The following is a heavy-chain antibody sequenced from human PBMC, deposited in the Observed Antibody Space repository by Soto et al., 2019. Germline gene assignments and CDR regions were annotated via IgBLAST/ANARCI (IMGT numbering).Heavy chain of an antibody. J-gene: IGHJ3*02. D-gene: IGHD3-22*01. CDR2: IYYSGST. CDR1: GGSISSSSYY. V-gene: IGHV4-39*01. CDR3: ARLLRSGYAFDI. Sequence: SETLSLTCTVSGGSISSSSYYWGWIRQPPGKGLEWIGSIYYSGSTYYNPSLKSRVTISVDTSKNQFSLKLSSVTAADTAVYYCARLLRSGYAFDIWGQGTMVTVSS.